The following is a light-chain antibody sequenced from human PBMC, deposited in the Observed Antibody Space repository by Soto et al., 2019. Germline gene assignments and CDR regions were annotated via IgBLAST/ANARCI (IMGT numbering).Light chain of an antibody. J-gene: IGLJ3*02. CDR3: SSTDSSGNHWV. CDR1: TLPKKY. Sequence: SYELAQAPSLSVSPGQTARITCSGDTLPKKYAYWYQQKSGQAPVLVIYEDDKRPSGIPGRFSGSTSGTMATLTISGAQVEDEADYYCSSTDSSGNHWVFGGGTKLTVL. V-gene: IGLV3-10*01. CDR2: EDD.